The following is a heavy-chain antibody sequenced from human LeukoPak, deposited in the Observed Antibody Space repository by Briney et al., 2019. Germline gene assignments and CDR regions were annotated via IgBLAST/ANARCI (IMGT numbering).Heavy chain of an antibody. V-gene: IGHV1-46*01. D-gene: IGHD3-22*01. CDR3: ARDQNYYDSVREFDI. Sequence: ASVKVSCKASGYTFTSYYMHWVRQAPGQGLEWMGIINPSSGSTSYAQKLQGRVTMTTDTSTSTAYMELRSLRSDDTAVYYCARDQNYYDSVREFDIWGQGTMVTVSS. J-gene: IGHJ3*02. CDR2: INPSSGST. CDR1: GYTFTSYY.